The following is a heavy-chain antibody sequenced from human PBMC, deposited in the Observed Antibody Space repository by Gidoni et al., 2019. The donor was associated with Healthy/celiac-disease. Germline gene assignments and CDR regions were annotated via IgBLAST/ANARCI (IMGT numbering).Heavy chain of an antibody. CDR2: INPSGGST. CDR1: GHTFTSDY. J-gene: IGHJ6*02. CDR3: ARSAGSIRSYYGMDV. Sequence: QVQLVQSGSEVKKPGASVKVSCKASGHTFTSDYMHWVRQARGQGLEWMGIINPSGGSTSYAQKCQGIVTMTRDTSTSTVYMELSSLRSEDTAVYYCARSAGSIRSYYGMDVWGQGTTVTVS. V-gene: IGHV1-46*01. D-gene: IGHD1-26*01.